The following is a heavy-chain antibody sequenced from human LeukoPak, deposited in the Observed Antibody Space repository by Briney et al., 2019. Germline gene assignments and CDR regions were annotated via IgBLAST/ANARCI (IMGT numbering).Heavy chain of an antibody. CDR3: ARDYGSSGWYY. D-gene: IGHD6-19*01. J-gene: IGHJ4*02. Sequence: GGSLRLSCAASGFTFSDYYMSWIRQAPGKGLEWVSYISSSSSYTNYADSVKGRFTISRDNAKNSLYLQMNSLSAEDTAVYYCARDYGSSGWYYWGQGTLVTVSS. CDR1: GFTFSDYY. CDR2: ISSSSSYT. V-gene: IGHV3-11*05.